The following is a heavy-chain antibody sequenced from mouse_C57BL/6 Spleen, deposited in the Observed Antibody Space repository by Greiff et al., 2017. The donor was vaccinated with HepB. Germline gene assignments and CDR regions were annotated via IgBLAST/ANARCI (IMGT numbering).Heavy chain of an antibody. CDR3: ARLDWDWYFDV. D-gene: IGHD4-1*01. V-gene: IGHV1-64*01. CDR2: IHPNSGST. J-gene: IGHJ1*03. Sequence: VQLQQSGAELVKPGASVKLSCKASGYTFTSYWMHWVKQRPGQGLEWIGMIHPNSGSTNYNEKFKSKATLTVDKSSSTAYMQLSSLTSEDSAVYYCARLDWDWYFDVWGTGTTVTVSS. CDR1: GYTFTSYW.